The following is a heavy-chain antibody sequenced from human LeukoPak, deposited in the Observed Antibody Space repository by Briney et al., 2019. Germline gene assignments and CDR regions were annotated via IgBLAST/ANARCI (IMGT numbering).Heavy chain of an antibody. CDR1: GFTFSSYA. CDR2: ISGSGGRT. Sequence: PGGSLRLSCAASGFTFSSYAMSWVRQAPGKGLEWVSVISGSGGRTYYADSVKGRFTISRDNSKNTLYLQMNSLRAEDTAVYYCAKESLGVDYFFGYWGQEPWSPSPQ. D-gene: IGHD3-9*01. J-gene: IGHJ4*01. CDR3: AKESLGVDYFFGY. V-gene: IGHV3-23*01.